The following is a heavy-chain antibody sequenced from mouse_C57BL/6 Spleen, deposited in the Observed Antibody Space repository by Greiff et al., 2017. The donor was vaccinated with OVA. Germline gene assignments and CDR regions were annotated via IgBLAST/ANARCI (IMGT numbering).Heavy chain of an antibody. CDR2: INYDGSST. Sequence: EVQLVESEGGLVQPGSSMKLSCTASGFTFSDYYMAWVRQVPEKGLEWVANINYDGSSTYYLDSLKSRFIISRDNAKNILYLQMSSLKSEDTATYYCARDYGGGYFDVWGTGTTVTVSS. CDR1: GFTFSDYY. CDR3: ARDYGGGYFDV. J-gene: IGHJ1*03. D-gene: IGHD1-1*02. V-gene: IGHV5-16*01.